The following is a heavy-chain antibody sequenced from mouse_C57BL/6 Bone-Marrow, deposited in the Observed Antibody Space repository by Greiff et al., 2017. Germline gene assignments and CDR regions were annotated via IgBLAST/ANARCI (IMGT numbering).Heavy chain of an antibody. CDR3: ARRRVTRYYYAMDY. D-gene: IGHD2-5*01. J-gene: IGHJ4*01. CDR2: INSAGGST. V-gene: IGHV5-2*01. CDR1: EYEFPSHD. Sequence: EVKLMESGGGLVQPGESLKLSCESNEYEFPSHDMSWVRKTPEKRLELVAAINSAGGSTYYPDTMERRFIISRDNTKKTLYLQMSSLRSEDTALYYCARRRVTRYYYAMDYWGQGTSVTVSS.